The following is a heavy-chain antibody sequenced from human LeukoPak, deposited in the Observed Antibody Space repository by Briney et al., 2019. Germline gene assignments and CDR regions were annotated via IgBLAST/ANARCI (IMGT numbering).Heavy chain of an antibody. CDR1: GGSVTSGGYY. D-gene: IGHD3-22*01. J-gene: IGHJ5*02. CDR2: IYYSGST. V-gene: IGHV4-31*03. CDR3: ARETDYYDSGGYYLQWFDP. Sequence: TSQTLSLTCTVSGGSVTSGGYYWRWIRQPPGKGLEWIGYIYYSGSTSYNPSLKGRVTISLDTSRNQFSLKLSSVTAADTAVYYCARETDYYDSGGYYLQWFDPWGKGILVTVSS.